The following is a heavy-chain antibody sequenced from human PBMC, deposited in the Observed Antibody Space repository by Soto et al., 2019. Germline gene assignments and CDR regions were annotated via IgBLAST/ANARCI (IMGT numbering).Heavy chain of an antibody. J-gene: IGHJ6*02. D-gene: IGHD6-19*01. CDR3: ARGEEAGTGGVYYYYGMDV. V-gene: IGHV4-31*03. CDR2: IFYSGST. Sequence: QVQLQESGPGLVKPSQTLSLTCTVSGGSISSGGYYWSWIRQHPGKGLEWIGYIFYSGSTYYNPSLKSRVTISVDTSKNQFSLKLSSVTAADTAVYYCARGEEAGTGGVYYYYGMDVWGQGTTVTVSS. CDR1: GGSISSGGYY.